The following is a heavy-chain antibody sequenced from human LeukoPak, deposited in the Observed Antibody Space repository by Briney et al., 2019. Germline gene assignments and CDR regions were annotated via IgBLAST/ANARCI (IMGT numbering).Heavy chain of an antibody. J-gene: IGHJ4*02. D-gene: IGHD3-3*01. V-gene: IGHV5-51*01. CDR2: IYPGDSDT. Sequence: PGESLKISWKCSGYRFTTYWIGWVRQMPGKGLEWLGIIYPGDSDTRYSPSFQGQVTISADKSISTAYLQWSSLKASDTAMYYCARVPIDFWGLNLKPKYFDYWGQGTLVTVSS. CDR3: ARVPIDFWGLNLKPKYFDY. CDR1: GYRFTTYW.